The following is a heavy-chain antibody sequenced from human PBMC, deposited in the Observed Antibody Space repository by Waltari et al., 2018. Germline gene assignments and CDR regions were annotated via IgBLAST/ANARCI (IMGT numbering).Heavy chain of an antibody. CDR2: ISGSGGST. V-gene: IGHV3-23*01. J-gene: IGHJ4*02. CDR1: GFTFSSYA. CDR3: AKQTHSTIVVVPAALNFDY. D-gene: IGHD2-2*01. Sequence: EVQLLESGGGLVQPGGSLRLSCAASGFTFSSYAMSWVRQAPGKGLEWVSAISGSGGSTYYADSVKGRFTIARDNSKNTLYLQMNSLRAEDTAVYYCAKQTHSTIVVVPAALNFDYWGQGTLVTVSS.